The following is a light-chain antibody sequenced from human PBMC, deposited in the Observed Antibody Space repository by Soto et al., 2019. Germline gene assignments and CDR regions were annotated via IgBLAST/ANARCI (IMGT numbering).Light chain of an antibody. Sequence: DIQMTQSPSTLSASVGDRVTITCRASQSISTWLAWYQQKPAEAPKLLISKASSLESGIPSRFSGSGSGTEFTLTISRLQPDDLASYYCQQYSAYPGTFGQGTKVEVK. CDR1: QSISTW. CDR3: QQYSAYPGT. CDR2: KAS. V-gene: IGKV1-5*03. J-gene: IGKJ1*01.